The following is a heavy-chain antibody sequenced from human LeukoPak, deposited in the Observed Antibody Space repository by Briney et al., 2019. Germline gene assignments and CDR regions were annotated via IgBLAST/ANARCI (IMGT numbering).Heavy chain of an antibody. D-gene: IGHD6-19*01. V-gene: IGHV1-69*13. CDR2: ISAIFGTA. Sequence: ASVKVSCKASGGTFSSYAISWVRQAAGQGLEWMGGISAIFGTANYAQKFQGRVTITADESTSTAYMELSSLRSEDTAVYYCASQLPGSSSGWYFNYWGQGTLVTVSS. CDR1: GGTFSSYA. CDR3: ASQLPGSSSGWYFNY. J-gene: IGHJ4*02.